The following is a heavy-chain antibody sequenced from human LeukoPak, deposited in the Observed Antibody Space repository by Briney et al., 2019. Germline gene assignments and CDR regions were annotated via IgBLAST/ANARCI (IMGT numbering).Heavy chain of an antibody. D-gene: IGHD1-26*01. CDR3: ARVVGAIDS. J-gene: IGHJ4*02. CDR1: GYTFTSYD. CDR2: MNPNSGYT. V-gene: IGHV1-8*03. Sequence: ASVKVSCKASGYTFTSYDINWPRQATGQGLEWMGWMNPNSGYTGYAQKFQGRVTISMDTSIATVYMELSSLRSGDTAVYYCARVVGAIDSWGQGTLVTVSS.